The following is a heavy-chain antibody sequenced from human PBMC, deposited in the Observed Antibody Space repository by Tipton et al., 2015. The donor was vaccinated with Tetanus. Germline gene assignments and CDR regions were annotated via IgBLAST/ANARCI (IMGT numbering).Heavy chain of an antibody. J-gene: IGHJ3*02. CDR2: IHHSGPA. CDR3: ARNVYTVTNDAFDI. D-gene: IGHD4-11*01. Sequence: TLSLTCIVSGDSVSTGNFYWSWIRQPPGKGLEWIAFIHHSGPAFSKPSLKSRVSISIDTSQNQFSLRLTSVTAADTAVYFCARNVYTVTNDAFDIWGHGTLVNVSS. CDR1: GDSVSTGNFY. V-gene: IGHV4-30-4*01.